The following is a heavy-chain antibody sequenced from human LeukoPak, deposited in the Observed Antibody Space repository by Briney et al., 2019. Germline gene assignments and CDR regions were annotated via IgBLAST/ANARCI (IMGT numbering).Heavy chain of an antibody. CDR1: GFTFSNYW. V-gene: IGHV3-74*01. D-gene: IGHD3-9*01. J-gene: IGHJ4*02. CDR3: ARDRLAVMDY. CDR2: INSDGSST. Sequence: GGSLRLSCTASGFTFSNYWMQWVRQVPGKGLVWVSRINSDGSSTTYADSVKGRFTISRDNAKNTLFLKMNSLRAEDMAVYYCARDRLAVMDYWGQGTLVTVSS.